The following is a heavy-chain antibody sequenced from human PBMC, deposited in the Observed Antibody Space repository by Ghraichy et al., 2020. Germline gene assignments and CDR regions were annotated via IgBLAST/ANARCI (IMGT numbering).Heavy chain of an antibody. CDR3: AIASRDGYQYHGPDY. D-gene: IGHD5-24*01. J-gene: IGHJ4*02. Sequence: SVKVSCKASGCTFSDYVINWVRQAPGQGLEWLGRIIPIYATTDYAQKLQGRVTITTDKSTSTAYMELSSLRSEDTAVYYCAIASRDGYQYHGPDYWGQGTLVTVSS. V-gene: IGHV1-69*05. CDR1: GCTFSDYV. CDR2: IIPIYATT.